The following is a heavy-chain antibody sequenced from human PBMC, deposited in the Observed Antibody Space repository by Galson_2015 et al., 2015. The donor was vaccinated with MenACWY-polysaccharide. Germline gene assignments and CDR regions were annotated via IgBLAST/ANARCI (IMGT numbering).Heavy chain of an antibody. CDR2: LSPSAGDT. J-gene: IGHJ4*02. CDR3: AKGDSHDGSGYYYDY. Sequence: SLRLSCAAPGFTFSSYGMDWVRQAPGKGPEWVSGLSPSAGDTFYADSVRGRFTISRDNSKNTLYLQMDSLRAEDTALYYCAKGDSHDGSGYYYDYWGQGTQVTVSS. V-gene: IGHV3-23*01. D-gene: IGHD3-10*01. CDR1: GFTFSSYG.